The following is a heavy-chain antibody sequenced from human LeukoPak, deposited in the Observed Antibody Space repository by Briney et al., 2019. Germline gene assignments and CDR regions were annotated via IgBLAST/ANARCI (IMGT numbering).Heavy chain of an antibody. CDR2: INPNSGST. D-gene: IGHD1-26*01. V-gene: IGHV1-2*06. CDR3: ARVPSRSSSAGYNWFDP. J-gene: IGHJ5*02. CDR1: GYTFTGYY. Sequence: GASVKVSCKASGYTFTGYYMHWVRQAPGQGLEWMGRINPNSGSTNYAQKFQGRVTMTRDTSISTAYMELSRLRSDDTAVYYCARVPSRSSSAGYNWFDPWGQGTLVTVSS.